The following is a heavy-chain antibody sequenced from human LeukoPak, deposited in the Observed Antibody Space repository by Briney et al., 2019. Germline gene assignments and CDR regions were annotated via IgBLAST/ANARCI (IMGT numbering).Heavy chain of an antibody. CDR2: IYYSGST. Sequence: SETLSLTCTVSGGSISSSSYYWGWIRQPPGKGLEWIGSIYYSGSTYYNPSLKSRVTISVDTSKNQFSLKLSSVTAADTAVYYCARDPGGPFDYWGPGNLVTVSS. V-gene: IGHV4-39*07. J-gene: IGHJ4*02. D-gene: IGHD3-10*01. CDR3: ARDPGGPFDY. CDR1: GGSISSSSYY.